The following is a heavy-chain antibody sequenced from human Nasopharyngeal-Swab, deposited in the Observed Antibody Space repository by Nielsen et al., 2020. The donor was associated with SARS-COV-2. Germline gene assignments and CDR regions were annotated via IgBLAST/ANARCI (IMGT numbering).Heavy chain of an antibody. D-gene: IGHD6-25*01. V-gene: IGHV6-1*01. CDR3: ARGGVYYYGMDV. CDR1: GDSVSNNGAT. J-gene: IGHJ6*02. CDR2: TYYRSKWKS. Sequence: SQTLSLTCVISGDSVSNNGATWNWIRQSPSRGLEWLGGTYYRSKWKSDYAVSVTSRLIINPDTSKNQFSLQLSSVTPEDTAIYYCARGGVYYYGMDVWGQGTTVTVSS.